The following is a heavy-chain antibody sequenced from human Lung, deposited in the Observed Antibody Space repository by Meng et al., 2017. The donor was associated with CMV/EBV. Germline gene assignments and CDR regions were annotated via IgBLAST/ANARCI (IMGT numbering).Heavy chain of an antibody. CDR1: VFSLRNTGAG. V-gene: IGHV2-5*01. Sequence: SGXXLVXPTQTLTLSCSFSVFSLRNTGAGVGWIRQPPGKDLECLALIYWNDDKRYSPSLKNRFTINKDTSRNRVVLTTTNLDPADTATYYCAQSARYYSSGIYYVPFDYWXQGTLVTVSS. CDR3: AQSARYYSSGIYYVPFDY. J-gene: IGHJ4*02. CDR2: IYWNDDK. D-gene: IGHD3-10*01.